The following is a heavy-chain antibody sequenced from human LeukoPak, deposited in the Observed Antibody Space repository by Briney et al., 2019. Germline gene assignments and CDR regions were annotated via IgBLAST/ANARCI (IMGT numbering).Heavy chain of an antibody. CDR3: ARARVDIAMFTWLNWYFDL. Sequence: GGSLRLSCAASGFTFSNYGMHWVSQAPGKGLEWVAVISYDGSNKYYADSVKGRFTISRDNSKNTLYLQMNSLRAEDTAVYYCARARVDIAMFTWLNWYFDLWGRGTLVTVSS. CDR2: ISYDGSNK. D-gene: IGHD5-18*01. CDR1: GFTFSNYG. V-gene: IGHV3-30*03. J-gene: IGHJ2*01.